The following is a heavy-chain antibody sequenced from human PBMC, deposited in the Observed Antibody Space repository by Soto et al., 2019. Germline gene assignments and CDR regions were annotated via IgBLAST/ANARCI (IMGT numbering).Heavy chain of an antibody. CDR2: INHSGST. CDR3: AREVGHDYGDYVDY. CDR1: GGSFSGYY. Sequence: PSETLSLTCAVYGGSFSGYYWSWIRQPPGKGLEWIGEINHSGSTNYNPSLKSRVTISVDTSKNQFSLKLSSVTAADTAVYYCAREVGHDYGDYVDYWGQGTLVTVSS. D-gene: IGHD4-17*01. J-gene: IGHJ4*02. V-gene: IGHV4-34*01.